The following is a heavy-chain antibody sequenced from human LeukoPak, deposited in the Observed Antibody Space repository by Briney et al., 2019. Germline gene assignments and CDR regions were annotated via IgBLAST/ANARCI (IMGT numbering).Heavy chain of an antibody. CDR2: IYYSGST. D-gene: IGHD3-16*02. CDR1: GGSISSYY. Sequence: SETLSLTCTVSGGSISSYYWSWIRQPPGKGLEWIGYIYYSGSTNYNPSLKSRVTISVDTSKNQFSLKLSSVTAADTAVYYCATSRFGGVIVFDYWGQGTLVTVSS. J-gene: IGHJ4*02. CDR3: ATSRFGGVIVFDY. V-gene: IGHV4-59*12.